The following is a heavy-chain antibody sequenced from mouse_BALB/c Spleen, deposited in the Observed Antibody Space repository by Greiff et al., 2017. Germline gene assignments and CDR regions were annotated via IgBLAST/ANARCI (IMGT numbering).Heavy chain of an antibody. J-gene: IGHJ3*01. D-gene: IGHD2-1*01. V-gene: IGHV3-6*02. Sequence: EVQLQQSGPGLVKPSQSLSLTCSVTGYSITSGYYWNWIRQFPGNKLEWMGYISYDGSNNYNPSLKNRISITRDTSKNQFFLKLNSVTTEDTATYYCARDSYYGNYFAYWGQGTLVTVSA. CDR2: ISYDGSN. CDR1: GYSITSGYY. CDR3: ARDSYYGNYFAY.